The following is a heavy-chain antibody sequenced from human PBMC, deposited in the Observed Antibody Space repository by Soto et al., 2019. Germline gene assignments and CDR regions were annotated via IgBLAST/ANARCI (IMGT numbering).Heavy chain of an antibody. Sequence: ESGGGVVQPGRSLRLSCAASGFTFSSYGMHWVRQAPGKGLEWVAVISYDGSNKYYADSVKGLFTISRDNSKNTLYLQMNSLRAEDTAVYYCAKDFVTPGYQPPYFWGQGTLVTVSS. CDR3: AKDFVTPGYQPPYF. J-gene: IGHJ4*02. CDR1: GFTFSSYG. D-gene: IGHD2-2*01. CDR2: ISYDGSNK. V-gene: IGHV3-30*18.